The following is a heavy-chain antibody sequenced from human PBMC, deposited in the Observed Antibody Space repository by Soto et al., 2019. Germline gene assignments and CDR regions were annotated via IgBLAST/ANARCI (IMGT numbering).Heavy chain of an antibody. CDR2: ISYDGSNK. V-gene: IGHV3-30*18. D-gene: IGHD3-9*01. CDR3: AKDQSLTGYYTYYFDY. J-gene: IGHJ4*02. Sequence: GGSLRLSCAASGFTFSSYGMHWVRQAPGKGLEWVAVISYDGSNKYYADSVKGRFTISRDNSKNTLYLQMNSLRAEDTAVYYCAKDQSLTGYYTYYFDYWGQGTLVTVSS. CDR1: GFTFSSYG.